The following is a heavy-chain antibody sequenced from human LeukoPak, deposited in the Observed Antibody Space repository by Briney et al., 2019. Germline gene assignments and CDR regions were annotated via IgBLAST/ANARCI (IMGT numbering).Heavy chain of an antibody. CDR1: GGSISSYY. CDR3: ASARLRGYSGYDLAPGLFDY. CDR2: IYYSGST. Sequence: SETLSLTCTVSGGSISSYYWSWIRQPPGKGLEWIGYIYYSGSTYYNPSLKSRVTISVDTSKNQFSLKLSSVTAADTAVYYCASARLRGYSGYDLAPGLFDYWGQGTLVTVSS. V-gene: IGHV4-59*12. D-gene: IGHD5-12*01. J-gene: IGHJ4*02.